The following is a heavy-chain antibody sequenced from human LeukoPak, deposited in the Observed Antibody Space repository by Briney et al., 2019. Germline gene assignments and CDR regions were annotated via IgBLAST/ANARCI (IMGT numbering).Heavy chain of an antibody. Sequence: GGSLRLSCAASGFTVSSSYMSWVRQAPGKGLEWVSIIYGGGGNTYYADSVKGRFTISRDNAKNSLYLQMNSLGAEDTAVYYCARAGYSDAFDIWGQGTMVTVSS. CDR1: GFTVSSSY. CDR2: IYGGGGNT. CDR3: ARAGYSDAFDI. J-gene: IGHJ3*02. V-gene: IGHV3-66*01. D-gene: IGHD5-12*01.